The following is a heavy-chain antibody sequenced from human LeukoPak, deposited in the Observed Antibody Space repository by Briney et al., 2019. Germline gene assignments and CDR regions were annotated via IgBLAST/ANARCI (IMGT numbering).Heavy chain of an antibody. D-gene: IGHD2-2*01. V-gene: IGHV3-23*01. CDR1: GFTFSSYA. CDR3: AKDHRIYCSSTSCPPFDY. J-gene: IGHJ4*02. CDR2: ISASGGST. Sequence: GASLRLSCAASGFTFSSYAMSWVRQAPGKGLERVSTISASGGSTYYADSVKGRFTISRDNPKNTLYLQMNSLRAEDTAVYYCAKDHRIYCSSTSCPPFDYWGQGTLVTVSS.